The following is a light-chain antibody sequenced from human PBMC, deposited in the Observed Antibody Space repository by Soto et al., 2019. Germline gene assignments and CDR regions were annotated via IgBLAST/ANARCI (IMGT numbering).Light chain of an antibody. CDR3: QDYYNWPPT. Sequence: EIVITQSAATLSLSPEERATLSFSASQSVSTNLAWHQQKPGQAPRLLIYGASTRATGIPARFSGSGSGTEFTLTISSLQSEDFAVYYCQDYYNWPPTFGQGTKVDIK. V-gene: IGKV3-15*01. CDR2: GAS. J-gene: IGKJ1*01. CDR1: QSVSTN.